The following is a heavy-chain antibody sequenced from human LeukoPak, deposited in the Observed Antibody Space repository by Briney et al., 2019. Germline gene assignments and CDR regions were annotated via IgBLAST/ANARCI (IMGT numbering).Heavy chain of an antibody. CDR3: ARDGSLGYSYGNWFDP. V-gene: IGHV1-2*02. Sequence: ASVKVSCKSSGYTFTGYYMHWVRQAPGQGLEWMGCVSPNSGGTNYAQNFQGRVPMTRDTSISTAYMELSRLRSDDTAVYYCARDGSLGYSYGNWFDPWGQGTLVTVSS. CDR2: VSPNSGGT. J-gene: IGHJ5*02. CDR1: GYTFTGYY. D-gene: IGHD5-18*01.